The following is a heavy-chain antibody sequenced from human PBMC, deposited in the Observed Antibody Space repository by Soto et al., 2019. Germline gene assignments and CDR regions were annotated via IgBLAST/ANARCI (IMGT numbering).Heavy chain of an antibody. D-gene: IGHD3-3*01. J-gene: IGHJ4*02. CDR3: AKDGRNFWSGYYFDY. CDR1: GFTFSSYG. Sequence: SLRLSCAASGFTFSSYGMHWVRQAPGKVLEWVAVISYDGSNKYYADSVKGRFTISRDNSKNTLYLQMNSLRAEDTAVYYCAKDGRNFWSGYYFDYWGQGTLVTVSS. V-gene: IGHV3-30*18. CDR2: ISYDGSNK.